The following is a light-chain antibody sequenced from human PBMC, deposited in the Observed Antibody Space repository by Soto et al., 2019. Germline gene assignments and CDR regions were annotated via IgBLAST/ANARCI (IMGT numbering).Light chain of an antibody. Sequence: QSALTQPASVSGSRGQSITISCTGTSSDVGAYNFVSWYQQHPGKLPKLMIFDVSRRPSGVSDRFSGSKSGNTASLTISGLPAEDEGDYYCSSYTSRSTHVFGSGTKVTVL. CDR1: SSDVGAYNF. CDR2: DVS. V-gene: IGLV2-14*03. J-gene: IGLJ1*01. CDR3: SSYTSRSTHV.